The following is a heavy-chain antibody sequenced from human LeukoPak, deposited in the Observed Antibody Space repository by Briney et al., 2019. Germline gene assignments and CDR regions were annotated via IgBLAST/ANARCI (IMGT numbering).Heavy chain of an antibody. J-gene: IGHJ3*02. CDR3: ASGDILTWYAFDI. CDR2: IIPILGIA. Sequence: SVKVSCKVSGGTFSSYAISWVRQAPGQGLEWMGRIIPILGIANYAQKFQGRVTITADKSTSTAYMELSSLRSEDTAVYYCASGDILTWYAFDIWGQGTMVTVSS. CDR1: GGTFSSYA. V-gene: IGHV1-69*04. D-gene: IGHD3-9*01.